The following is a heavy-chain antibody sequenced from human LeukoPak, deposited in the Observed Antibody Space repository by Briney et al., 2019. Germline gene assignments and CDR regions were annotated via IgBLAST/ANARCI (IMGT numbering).Heavy chain of an antibody. CDR1: GGSFSGYY. CDR2: INHSGST. J-gene: IGHJ4*02. V-gene: IGHV4-34*01. D-gene: IGHD4-17*01. Sequence: SETLSLTCAVYGGSFSGYYWSWIRQPPGKGLEWIGEINHSGSTNYNPSLKSRVTISVDTSKNQFSLKLSSVTAADTAVYYCASDYGDSGYWGQGTLVTVSS. CDR3: ASDYGDSGY.